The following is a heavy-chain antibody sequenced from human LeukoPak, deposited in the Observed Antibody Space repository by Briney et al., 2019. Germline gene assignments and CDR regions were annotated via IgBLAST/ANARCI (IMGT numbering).Heavy chain of an antibody. CDR3: VANGEY. J-gene: IGHJ4*02. V-gene: IGHV4-61*03. CDR2: IYGSGST. Sequence: PSETLSLTCTVSGASVSSDTYYWNWLRQPPGKGLEWIGYIYGSGSTDYHPSLKSRVTISVDSSLNHLSLKLTSVTPTDTAVYYCVANGEYWAQGTRVTVSS. CDR1: GASVSSDTYY.